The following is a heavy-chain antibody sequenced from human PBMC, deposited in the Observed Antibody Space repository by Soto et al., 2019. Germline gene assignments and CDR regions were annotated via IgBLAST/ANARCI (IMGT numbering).Heavy chain of an antibody. CDR2: INSDGSSS. D-gene: IGHD2-2*01. V-gene: IGHV3-74*01. CDR3: AREVAPTALPPSSLMDL. Sequence: GRSLRLSCESSVFTIIGLWMHWARRAPGRGLVWVSRINSDGSSSAYADAVKGRFTISRDNAKNTLYLQMNSLRAEDTAVYYCAREVAPTALPPSSLMDLWGQGTTVTVSS. CDR1: VFTIIGLW. J-gene: IGHJ6*02.